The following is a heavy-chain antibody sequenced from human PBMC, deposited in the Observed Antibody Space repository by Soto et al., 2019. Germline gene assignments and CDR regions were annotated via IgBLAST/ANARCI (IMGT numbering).Heavy chain of an antibody. CDR1: GGFIRSNY. D-gene: IGHD2-2*01. V-gene: IGHV4-59*08. Sequence: QVQLQESGPGLVQPSETLSLTCTVSGGFIRSNYWSWIRQPPGKGLEWIGYMYDGGSTNYNPSLRSRVSLSVDTSENQFSLKLTSVTAADTAVYYCARLEVGLWYFDLWGRGTLVTVSS. J-gene: IGHJ2*01. CDR3: ARLEVGLWYFDL. CDR2: MYDGGST.